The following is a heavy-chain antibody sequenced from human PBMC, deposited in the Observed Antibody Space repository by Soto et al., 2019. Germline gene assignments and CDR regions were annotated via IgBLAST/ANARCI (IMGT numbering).Heavy chain of an antibody. CDR2: ISAYNGNT. D-gene: IGHD6-13*01. CDR1: GYTFTSYG. V-gene: IGHV1-18*01. J-gene: IGHJ5*02. CDR3: ARVPRGIITAGTHTP. Sequence: GASVKVSCKASGYTFTSYGISWVRQAPGQGLEWMGWISAYNGNTNYAQKFQGRVTMTTDTSTSTAYMELRSLRSDDTAVYYCARVPRGIITAGTHTPWGQGTLVTVSS.